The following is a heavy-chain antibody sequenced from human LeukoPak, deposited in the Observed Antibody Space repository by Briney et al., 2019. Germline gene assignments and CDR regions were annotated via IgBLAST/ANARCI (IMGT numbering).Heavy chain of an antibody. V-gene: IGHV3-53*01. CDR1: GFTVSSNY. CDR2: IYSGGST. Sequence: DPGGSLRLSCAASGFTVSSNYMSWVRQAPGKGLEWVSVIYSGGSTYYADSVKGRFTISRDNSKSTLYLQMNSLRAEDTAVYYCAGLTYYYDSSGYPIDYWGQGTLVTVSS. J-gene: IGHJ4*02. D-gene: IGHD3-22*01. CDR3: AGLTYYYDSSGYPIDY.